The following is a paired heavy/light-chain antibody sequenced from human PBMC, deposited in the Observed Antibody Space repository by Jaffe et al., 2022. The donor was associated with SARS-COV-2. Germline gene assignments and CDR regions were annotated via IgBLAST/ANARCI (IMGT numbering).Light chain of an antibody. V-gene: IGKV1-39*01. CDR3: QQSYSTPHT. CDR1: QNIRNY. CDR2: AAS. J-gene: IGKJ2*01. Sequence: DIQMTQSPSSLSASVGDRVTITCRASQNIRNYLNWYQQKPGKAPKLLIYAASSLQSGVPSRFSGSGSGTDFTLTISSLQPEDFATYYCQQSYSTPHTFGQGTKLEIK.
Heavy chain of an antibody. Sequence: QVQLQESGPGLVKPSETLSLTCSVSGGSISGSYWSWIRQPPGKGLEWIGYIYYTGSTNYNPSLKSRVTMSVDTSKNQFSLNLRSVTAADTAVYYCARYTPIGSGGNYFDYWGQGTLVTVSS. CDR1: GGSISGSY. V-gene: IGHV4-59*01. CDR3: ARYTPIGSGGNYFDY. J-gene: IGHJ4*02. D-gene: IGHD3-10*01. CDR2: IYYTGST.